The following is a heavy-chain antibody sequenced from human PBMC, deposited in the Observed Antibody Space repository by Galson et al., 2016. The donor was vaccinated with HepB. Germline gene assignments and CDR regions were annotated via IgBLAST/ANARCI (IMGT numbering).Heavy chain of an antibody. D-gene: IGHD5-18*01. Sequence: SLRLSCAASGFTFSTYGMHWVRQAPGKGLEWVAVISYDGDTKYHADSVKGRFTISRDNSKNTLYLQMHRLRFEDTADYYCASDPRQWQRGYNYGFEYWGQGTLVSVSS. CDR3: ASDPRQWQRGYNYGFEY. CDR1: GFTFSTYG. V-gene: IGHV3-30*03. J-gene: IGHJ4*02. CDR2: ISYDGDTK.